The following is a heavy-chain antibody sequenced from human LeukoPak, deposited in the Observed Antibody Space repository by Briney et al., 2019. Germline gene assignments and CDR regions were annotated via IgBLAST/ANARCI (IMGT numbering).Heavy chain of an antibody. D-gene: IGHD3-22*01. CDR3: ARAYYYDSSGYGTFDP. V-gene: IGHV1-18*01. CDR2: ISAYNGNT. J-gene: IGHJ5*02. CDR1: GYTFTSYG. Sequence: EASVKVSCKASGYTFTSYGISWVRQAPGQGLEWMGWISAYNGNTNYAQKLQGRVTMTTDTYTSTAYMELRSLRSADTAVYYCARAYYYDSSGYGTFDPSRQGTLVTVSS.